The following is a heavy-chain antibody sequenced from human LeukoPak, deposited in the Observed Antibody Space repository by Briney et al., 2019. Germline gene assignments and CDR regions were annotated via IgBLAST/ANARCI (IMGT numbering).Heavy chain of an antibody. CDR3: ARGFGYSGYDWDYYYGMDV. CDR1: GYTFTSYD. V-gene: IGHV1-8*01. J-gene: IGHJ6*02. D-gene: IGHD5-12*01. CDR2: MNPNSGNT. Sequence: ASVKVSCKASGYTFTSYDINWVRQATGQGLEWMGWMNPNSGNTGYAQKFQGRVTMTRNTSISTAYMELSSLRSEDTAVYYCARGFGYSGYDWDYYYGMDVWGQGTTVTVSS.